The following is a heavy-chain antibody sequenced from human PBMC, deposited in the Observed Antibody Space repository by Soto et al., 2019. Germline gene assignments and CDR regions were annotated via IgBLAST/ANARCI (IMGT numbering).Heavy chain of an antibody. CDR2: ISGSGGST. CDR1: GGKFVCSA. J-gene: IGHJ3*02. Sequence: AVGSLSRSWRASGGKFVCSAVGWVRQAPGKGLEWVSAISGSGGSTYYADSVKGRFTISRDNSKNTLYLQMNSLRAEDTAVYYCAKDPGAFDIWGQGTTVTVSS. CDR3: AKDPGAFDI. V-gene: IGHV3-23*01.